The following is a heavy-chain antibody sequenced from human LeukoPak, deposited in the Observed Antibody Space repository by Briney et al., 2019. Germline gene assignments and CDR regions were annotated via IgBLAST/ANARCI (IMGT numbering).Heavy chain of an antibody. CDR3: ARSAEWLLLAFDI. J-gene: IGHJ3*02. D-gene: IGHD3-22*01. V-gene: IGHV1-3*01. CDR2: INAGNGNT. Sequence: ASVKVSCKASGYTFTSYAMHWVRQAPGQRLEWMGWINAGNGNTKYSQKFQGRVTITRDTSASPAYMELSSLRSEDTAVYYCARSAEWLLLAFDIWGQGTMVTASS. CDR1: GYTFTSYA.